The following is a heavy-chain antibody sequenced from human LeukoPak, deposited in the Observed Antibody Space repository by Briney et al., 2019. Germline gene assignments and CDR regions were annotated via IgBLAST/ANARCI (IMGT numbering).Heavy chain of an antibody. V-gene: IGHV4-30-4*01. J-gene: IGHJ3*02. CDR3: ARNRLIVVVTAIRGRYRYAFDI. CDR2: IYYSGST. CDR1: GGSISSGDYY. Sequence: SETLSLTCTVSGGSISSGDYYWSWIRQPPGKGLEWIGYIYYSGSTYYNPSLKSRVTISVDTSKNQFSLKLSSVTAADTAVYYCARNRLIVVVTAIRGRYRYAFDIWGQGTMVTVSS. D-gene: IGHD2-21*02.